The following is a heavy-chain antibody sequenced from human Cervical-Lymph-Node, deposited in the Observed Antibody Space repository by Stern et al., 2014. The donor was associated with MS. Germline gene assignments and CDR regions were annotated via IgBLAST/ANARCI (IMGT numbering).Heavy chain of an antibody. Sequence: QVQLQESGPGLVKPSQTMSLTCSASGGSVSNGAYYWIWLRQAPGKGLEWIGYIYHSGITHYNPSLKSRVTMSVDTSKNEFSLRLTSVTATDTAVYYCARDWGNCTSTTCSDALDIWGQGRMVTVSS. V-gene: IGHV4-31*03. CDR1: GGSVSNGAYY. CDR3: ARDWGNCTSTTCSDALDI. J-gene: IGHJ3*02. CDR2: IYHSGIT. D-gene: IGHD2-2*01.